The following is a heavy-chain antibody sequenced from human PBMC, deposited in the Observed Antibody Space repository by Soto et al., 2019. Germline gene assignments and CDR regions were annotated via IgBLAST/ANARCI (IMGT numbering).Heavy chain of an antibody. V-gene: IGHV3-9*01. J-gene: IGHJ4*02. CDR1: GFTFDDYD. Sequence: EVQLVESGGGLVQPGRSLRLSCAASGFTFDDYDMHWVRRVAGKGLEWVSSISWNSNIIGYADSVKGRFTISRDNAKNSLYLQMNSLRPEDTALYYCAKGGPDGFCSGGRCYFDYWGQGTLVTVSS. D-gene: IGHD2-15*01. CDR3: AKGGPDGFCSGGRCYFDY. CDR2: ISWNSNII.